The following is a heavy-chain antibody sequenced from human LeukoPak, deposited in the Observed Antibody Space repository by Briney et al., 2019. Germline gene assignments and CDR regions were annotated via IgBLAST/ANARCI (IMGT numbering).Heavy chain of an antibody. D-gene: IGHD3-3*01. V-gene: IGHV1-2*02. CDR1: GYSFAGYH. CDR3: ARGADFWSGYNDY. J-gene: IGHJ4*02. CDR2: VNPNGGDT. Sequence: ASVTVSCTSSGYSFAGYHMHWVREAPGQGREWMVWVNPNGGDTNYAQKFQGRVTMTRDTSVSTPYMELSGLRSDDTAVYYCARGADFWSGYNDYWGQGTLVSVSS.